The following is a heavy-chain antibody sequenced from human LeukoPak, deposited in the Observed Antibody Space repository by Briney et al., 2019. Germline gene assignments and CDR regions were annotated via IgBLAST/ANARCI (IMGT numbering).Heavy chain of an antibody. V-gene: IGHV1-8*01. J-gene: IGHJ6*02. CDR2: MNPNSGNT. Sequence: GASVKVSCKASGYTFTSYDINWVRQATGQGLEWMGWMNPNSGNTGYAQKFQGRVTMTRNTSISTAYMELSSLRSEDTAVYYCARPEHSNYVQWLNYYGSGSSYYYGMDVWGQGTTVTVSS. D-gene: IGHD3-10*01. CDR3: ARPEHSNYVQWLNYYGSGSSYYYGMDV. CDR1: GYTFTSYD.